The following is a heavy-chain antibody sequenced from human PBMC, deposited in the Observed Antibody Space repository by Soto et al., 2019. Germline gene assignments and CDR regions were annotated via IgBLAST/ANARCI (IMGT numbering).Heavy chain of an antibody. CDR2: IYYSGST. D-gene: IGHD2-21*02. Sequence: PSETLSLTCTVSGGSISSGDYYWSWIRQPPGKGLEWIGYIYYSGSTYYNPSLKSRVTISVDTSKNQFSLKLSSVTAADTAVYYCARSIVVVTARLFDPWGQGTLVTVSS. J-gene: IGHJ5*02. CDR3: ARSIVVVTARLFDP. CDR1: GGSISSGDYY. V-gene: IGHV4-30-4*01.